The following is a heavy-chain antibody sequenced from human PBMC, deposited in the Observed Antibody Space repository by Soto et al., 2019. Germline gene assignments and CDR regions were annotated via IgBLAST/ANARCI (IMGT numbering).Heavy chain of an antibody. CDR3: AKGLRDFWSGYYSIDY. V-gene: IGHV3-30*18. J-gene: IGHJ4*02. D-gene: IGHD3-3*01. CDR2: ISYDGSNK. CDR1: GFTFSSYG. Sequence: VQLVESGGGLVKPGGSLRLSCAASGFTFSSYGMHWVRQAPGKGLEWVAVISYDGSNKYYADSVKGRFTISRDNSKNTLYLQMNSLRAEDTAVYYCAKGLRDFWSGYYSIDYWGQGTLVTVSS.